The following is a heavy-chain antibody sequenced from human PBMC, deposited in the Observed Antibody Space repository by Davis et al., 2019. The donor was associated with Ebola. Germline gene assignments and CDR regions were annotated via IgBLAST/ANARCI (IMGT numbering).Heavy chain of an antibody. D-gene: IGHD5-24*01. Sequence: ASVKVSCKASGYTFTSYYMHWVRQAPGQGLEWMGIINPSGGSTSYAQKFQGRVTMTRDTSTSTVYMELSSLRSEDTAVYYCAREFRDGYNHYYFDYWGQGTLVTVPS. CDR1: GYTFTSYY. J-gene: IGHJ4*02. CDR2: INPSGGST. CDR3: AREFRDGYNHYYFDY. V-gene: IGHV1-46*01.